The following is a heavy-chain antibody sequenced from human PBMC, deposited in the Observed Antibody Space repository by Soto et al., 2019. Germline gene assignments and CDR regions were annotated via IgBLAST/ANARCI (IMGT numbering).Heavy chain of an antibody. CDR2: IYWNDDK. V-gene: IGHV2-5*01. D-gene: IGHD2-2*01. Sequence: SGPTLVNSTQTLTLTCTFSGFSLSTSGMGVGWIRQPPGKALEWLALIYWNDDKRYSPSLRSRLTITKDTSKNQVVLTMTNMDPVDTATYYCAHSAHGPCDSTSCLGWFDPWGQGTLVTVSS. J-gene: IGHJ5*02. CDR1: GFSLSTSGMG. CDR3: AHSAHGPCDSTSCLGWFDP.